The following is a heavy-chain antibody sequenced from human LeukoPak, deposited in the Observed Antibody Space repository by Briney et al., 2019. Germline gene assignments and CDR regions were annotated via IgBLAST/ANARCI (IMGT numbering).Heavy chain of an antibody. V-gene: IGHV1-46*01. CDR1: GYIFTSYY. CDR3: ARGGDYFAFDI. D-gene: IGHD4-17*01. Sequence: ASVKVSCKASGYIFTSYYMYWVRQAPGQGLEWMRIINPSGGSIRYAQKFQGRVTMTRDTSTSTVYMELSSLRSEDTAVYYCARGGDYFAFDIWGQGTMVTVSS. J-gene: IGHJ3*02. CDR2: INPSGGSI.